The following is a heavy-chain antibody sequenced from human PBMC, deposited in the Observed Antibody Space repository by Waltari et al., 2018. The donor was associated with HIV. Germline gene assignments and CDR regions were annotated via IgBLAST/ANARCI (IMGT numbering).Heavy chain of an antibody. CDR1: GYSIRSGFY. CDR2: IYHSGNT. Sequence: QVQLQESGPGLVKPSETLSLTCAVSGYSIRSGFYWVWLRQPPGKGLEWIGSIYHSGNTFYSPSLKSRVTMSVDTSKNQFSLKLSSVTAADTAMYYCARGGRYSSSLAELDFWGQGTLVTVSS. V-gene: IGHV4-38-2*01. J-gene: IGHJ4*02. D-gene: IGHD6-6*01. CDR3: ARGGRYSSSLAELDF.